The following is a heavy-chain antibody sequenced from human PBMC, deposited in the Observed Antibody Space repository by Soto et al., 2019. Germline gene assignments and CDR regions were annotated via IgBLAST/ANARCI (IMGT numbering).Heavy chain of an antibody. CDR2: ISSSGSTI. Sequence: QPGGSLRLSCAASGFTFSSYEMNWVRQAPGKGLEWVSYISSSGSTIYYADSVKGRFTISRDNAKNSLYLQMNSLRAEDTAVYYCARDLVVSSPSPPDYWGQGTLVTVS. CDR1: GFTFSSYE. V-gene: IGHV3-48*03. J-gene: IGHJ4*02. D-gene: IGHD2-15*01. CDR3: ARDLVVSSPSPPDY.